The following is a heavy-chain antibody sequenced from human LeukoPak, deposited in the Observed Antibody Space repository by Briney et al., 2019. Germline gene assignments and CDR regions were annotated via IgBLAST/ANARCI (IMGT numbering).Heavy chain of an antibody. J-gene: IGHJ4*02. V-gene: IGHV1-8*01. CDR2: MNPNSGNT. D-gene: IGHD3-3*01. Sequence: ASVKVSCKASGYTFTSYDINWVRQATGQGLAWMGWMNPNSGNTGYAQKFQGRVTMTRNTSISTAYMELSSLRSEDTAVYYCARASRRGYDFWSGSRRYYSDYWGQGTLVTVSS. CDR1: GYTFTSYD. CDR3: ARASRRGYDFWSGSRRYYSDY.